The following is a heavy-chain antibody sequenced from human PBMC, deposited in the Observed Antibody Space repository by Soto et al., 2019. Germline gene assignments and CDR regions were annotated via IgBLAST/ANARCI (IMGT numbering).Heavy chain of an antibody. D-gene: IGHD3-10*01. CDR2: ISLYNGNT. CDR1: GYTFTNYG. CDR3: VRVAMLRGVLMTATGFEN. Sequence: ASVKVSCKASGYTFTNYGISWVRQAPGQGLEWVGWISLYNGNTKYAQKLLGRVTMTTDTSTNTAYMELRSLSSDDTAVYYCVRVAMLRGVLMTATGFENWGQGTLVTVSS. J-gene: IGHJ4*02. V-gene: IGHV1-18*01.